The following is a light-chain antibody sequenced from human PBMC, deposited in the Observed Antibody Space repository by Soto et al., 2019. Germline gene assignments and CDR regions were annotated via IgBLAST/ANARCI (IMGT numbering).Light chain of an antibody. CDR3: QQLNSYPVT. CDR2: AAS. CDR1: QAISTY. Sequence: IQLTQSASSLSASFGDRVTLTCRASQAISTYLAWYQQSPGKAPKLLIYAASSLQRGVPSRFSGSGSGTDFTLTISSLQTEDFATYHCQQLNSYPVTFGQGTKVDIK. V-gene: IGKV1-9*01. J-gene: IGKJ1*01.